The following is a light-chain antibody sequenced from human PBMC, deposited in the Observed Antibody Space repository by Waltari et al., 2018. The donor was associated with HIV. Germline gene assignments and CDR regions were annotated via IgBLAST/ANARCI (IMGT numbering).Light chain of an antibody. CDR3: QSLDTSNTWV. J-gene: IGLJ3*02. CDR2: KDT. Sequence: SYELTQPPSVSVSPGQTARITCSGDGLPKQYAYWYQQKPGQAPVMVMEKDTGRPAGIPGRFSGSSSGTTVTLTISGVQAEDEADYHCQSLDTSNTWVFGGGTKLTVL. CDR1: GLPKQY. V-gene: IGLV3-25*03.